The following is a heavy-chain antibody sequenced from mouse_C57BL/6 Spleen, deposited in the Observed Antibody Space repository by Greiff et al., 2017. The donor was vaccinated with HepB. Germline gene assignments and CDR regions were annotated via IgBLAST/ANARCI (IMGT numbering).Heavy chain of an antibody. J-gene: IGHJ1*03. CDR3: ARKPVVHWYFDV. CDR1: GYTFTSYW. V-gene: IGHV1-50*01. D-gene: IGHD1-1*01. Sequence: VQLQQSGAELVKPGASVKLSCKASGYTFTSYWMQWVKQRPGQGLEWIGEIDPSDSYTNYNQKFKGKATLTVDTSSSTAYMQLSSLTSEDSAVYYCARKPVVHWYFDVWGTGTTVTVSS. CDR2: IDPSDSYT.